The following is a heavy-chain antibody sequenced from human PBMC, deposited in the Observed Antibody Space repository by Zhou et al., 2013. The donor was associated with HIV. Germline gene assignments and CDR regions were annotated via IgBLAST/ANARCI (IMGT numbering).Heavy chain of an antibody. CDR3: ARMGGHSNTWLFDY. CDR1: NYSINSGYY. CDR2: IYHGGST. Sequence: QVQLQESGPGLVKPSETLSLTCAVSNYSINSGYYWGWVRQPPGKGLEWFGSIYHGGSTYYNPSLKSRVTLSVDTSKNQFSLKLSSVTAADTAVYYCARMGGHSNTWLFDYWGQGNPGHRSPQ. D-gene: IGHD6-13*01. J-gene: IGHJ4*02. V-gene: IGHV4-38-2*01.